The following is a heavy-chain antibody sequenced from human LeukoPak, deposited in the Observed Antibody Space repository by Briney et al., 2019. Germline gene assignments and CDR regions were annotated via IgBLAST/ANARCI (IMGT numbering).Heavy chain of an antibody. CDR2: MNPNSGNT. D-gene: IGHD3-10*01. J-gene: IGHJ6*03. CDR3: ARGGPNYYGSGSYGTLPYYMDV. V-gene: IGHV1-8*02. CDR1: GYKLTDNW. Sequence: GASVKVSCKAFGYKLTDNWIHWVRQATGQGLEWMGWMNPNSGNTGYAQKFQGRVTMTRNTSISTAYMELSSLRSEDTAVYYCARGGPNYYGSGSYGTLPYYMDVWGKGTTVTISS.